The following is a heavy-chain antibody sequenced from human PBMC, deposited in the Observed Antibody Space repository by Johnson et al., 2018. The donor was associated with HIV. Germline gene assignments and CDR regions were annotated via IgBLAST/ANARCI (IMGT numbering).Heavy chain of an antibody. D-gene: IGHD6-19*01. J-gene: IGHJ3*02. CDR2: IGTAGDT. CDR1: GFTFSSYD. Sequence: VQLVESGGGVVQPGRSLRLSCAASGFTFSSYDMHWVRQATGKGLEWVSAIGTAGDTYYPGSVKGRFSISRDNSKNTVYLQMNSLRAEDTAVYYCARGLGEGLVIPGPDGYDIWGQGTMVTVSS. CDR3: ARGLGEGLVIPGPDGYDI. V-gene: IGHV3-13*01.